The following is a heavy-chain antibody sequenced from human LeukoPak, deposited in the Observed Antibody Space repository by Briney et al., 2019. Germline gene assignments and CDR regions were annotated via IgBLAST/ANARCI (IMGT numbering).Heavy chain of an antibody. D-gene: IGHD3-22*01. CDR1: GGTFSSYA. J-gene: IGHJ1*01. Sequence: SSVKVSCKASGGTFSSYAINWMRQAPGQGLGWMGRIIPILGIPNYAQKFQGRVTITADRSTSTAYMELSSLRSEDAAVYYCARVSYYDSSGYPEYFHHWGQGTLVTVSS. CDR3: ARVSYYDSSGYPEYFHH. V-gene: IGHV1-69*04. CDR2: IIPILGIP.